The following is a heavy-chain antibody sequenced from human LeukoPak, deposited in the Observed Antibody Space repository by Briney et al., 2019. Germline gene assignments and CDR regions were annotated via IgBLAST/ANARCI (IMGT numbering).Heavy chain of an antibody. CDR3: TTEGPSYDQGRGDVFDI. CDR1: GLTFTFNSYT. J-gene: IGHJ3*02. D-gene: IGHD2-8*01. CDR2: MSYDKSNI. Sequence: PGRSLRLSCAASGLTFTFNSYTMHWVRQAPGKGLEWVARMSYDKSNICYADSVKGRFTISRDNSKNTLYLQMNSLTAEDTAVYYCTTEGPSYDQGRGDVFDIWGQGTMVTVSS. V-gene: IGHV3-30*04.